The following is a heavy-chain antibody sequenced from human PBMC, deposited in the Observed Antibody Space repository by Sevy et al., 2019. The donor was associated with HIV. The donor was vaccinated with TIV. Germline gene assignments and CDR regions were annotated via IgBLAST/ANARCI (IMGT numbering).Heavy chain of an antibody. V-gene: IGHV4-39*01. Sequence: SEALSLTCTVSGGSISSSSYYWGWIRQPPGKALEWIGSIYYSGGTYYNPSLKGRVTISVDTSKNQFSLKLSSVTAADTAVYYCARLGLLVRRGHNWFDPCGQGTLVTVSS. CDR2: IYYSGGT. D-gene: IGHD2-21*02. CDR1: GGSISSSSYY. J-gene: IGHJ5*02. CDR3: ARLGLLVRRGHNWFDP.